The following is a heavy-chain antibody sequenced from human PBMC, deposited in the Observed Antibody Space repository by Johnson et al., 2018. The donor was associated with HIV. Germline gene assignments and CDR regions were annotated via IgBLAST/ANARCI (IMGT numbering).Heavy chain of an antibody. CDR2: ISYDGSNK. CDR3: AREREDYGLDI. Sequence: QVQVVESGGGVVQPGRSLRVSCAVSGFTFSNYAMYWVRQVPGKGLEWVAVISYDGSNKYYAESVKGRFTISRDNSKNTLYLHMNSLRVEDTAVYYCAREREDYGLDIWGQGTMVTISS. D-gene: IGHD4/OR15-4a*01. V-gene: IGHV3-30*04. J-gene: IGHJ3*02. CDR1: GFTFSNYA.